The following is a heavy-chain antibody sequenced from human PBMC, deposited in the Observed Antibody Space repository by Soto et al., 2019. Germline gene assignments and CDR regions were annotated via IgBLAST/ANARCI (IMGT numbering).Heavy chain of an antibody. CDR3: ARGQSSLLLDC. CDR1: GGSFSAYY. CDR2: INHSGST. Sequence: QVQLQQWGAGLLKPSETLSLTCAVYGGSFSAYYWSWIRQPPGKGLEWMGEINHSGSTNYNTSLKSRVTISVDTSKNQFSLKLSSVTAADTAVYYCARGQSSLLLDCWGQGILVTVSS. V-gene: IGHV4-34*01. D-gene: IGHD2-8*02. J-gene: IGHJ4*02.